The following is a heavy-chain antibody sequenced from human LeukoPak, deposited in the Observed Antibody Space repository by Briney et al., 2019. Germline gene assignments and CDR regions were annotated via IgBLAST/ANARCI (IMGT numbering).Heavy chain of an antibody. CDR3: ARGDNYDYVWGSYRPLYNWFDP. V-gene: IGHV3-7*01. J-gene: IGHJ5*02. CDR2: IKQDGSEK. D-gene: IGHD3-16*02. Sequence: GGSLRLSCAASGFTFSSYWMSWVRQAPGKGLEWVANIKQDGSEKYYVDSVKGRFTISRGNAKNSLYLQMNSLRAEDTAVYYCARGDNYDYVWGSYRPLYNWFDPWGQGTLVTVSS. CDR1: GFTFSSYW.